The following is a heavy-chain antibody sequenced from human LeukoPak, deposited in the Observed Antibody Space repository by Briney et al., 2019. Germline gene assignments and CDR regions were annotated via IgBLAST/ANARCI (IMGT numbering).Heavy chain of an antibody. D-gene: IGHD3-16*01. CDR1: GFTFTSYW. Sequence: GGSLRLSCAASGFTFTSYWMSWARQAPGKGLEWVANIKQDGSEKYYVDSLKGRFTISRDNAKNSLYLQMNSLRAEDTAVYYCARDYDYVFDYWGQGTLVTVSS. J-gene: IGHJ4*02. CDR2: IKQDGSEK. CDR3: ARDYDYVFDY. V-gene: IGHV3-7*01.